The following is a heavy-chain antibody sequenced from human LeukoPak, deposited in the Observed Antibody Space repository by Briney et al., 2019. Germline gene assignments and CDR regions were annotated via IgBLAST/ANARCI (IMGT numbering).Heavy chain of an antibody. Sequence: SETLSHTCAVYGGSFSGYYWSWIRQPPGKGLEWIGEINHSGSTNYNPSLKSRVTISVDTSKNQFSLKLSSVTAADTAVYYCAGDSGYPGYWGQGTLVTVSS. V-gene: IGHV4-34*01. J-gene: IGHJ4*02. CDR2: INHSGST. CDR3: AGDSGYPGY. CDR1: GGSFSGYY. D-gene: IGHD5-12*01.